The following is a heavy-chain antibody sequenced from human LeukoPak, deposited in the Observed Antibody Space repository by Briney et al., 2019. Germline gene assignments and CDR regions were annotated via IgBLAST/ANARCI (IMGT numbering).Heavy chain of an antibody. CDR2: ISAYNGNT. CDR1: GYTFTSYG. J-gene: IGHJ5*02. D-gene: IGHD5-12*01. V-gene: IGHV1-18*01. Sequence: ASVTVSCKASGYTFTSYGISWVRQAPGQGLEWMGWISAYNGNTNYAQKLQGRVTITTDTSTSTAYMELRSLRSDDTAVYYCARDSATIIDRFDPWGQGTLVTVSS. CDR3: ARDSATIIDRFDP.